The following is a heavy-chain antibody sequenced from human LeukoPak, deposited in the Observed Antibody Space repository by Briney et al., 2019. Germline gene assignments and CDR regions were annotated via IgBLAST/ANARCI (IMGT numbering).Heavy chain of an antibody. J-gene: IGHJ1*01. CDR2: IHASSGST. D-gene: IGHD3-22*01. V-gene: IGHV3-23*01. CDR3: ANTHYYDSSIPVQH. CDR1: GFTFRHYG. Sequence: PGGSLRLSCATSGFTFRHYGLSWVRQAPGKGLEWVSSIHASSGSTSYADSVKGRFTISRDNSKNTLYLQMNSLRAEDTAVYYCANTHYYDSSIPVQHWGQGTLVTVSS.